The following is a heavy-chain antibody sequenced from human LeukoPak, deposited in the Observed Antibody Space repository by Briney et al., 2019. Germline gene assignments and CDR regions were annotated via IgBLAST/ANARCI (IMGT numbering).Heavy chain of an antibody. D-gene: IGHD6-6*01. J-gene: IGHJ6*03. Sequence: GGSLRLSCAASGFTFSSYWMSWVRQAPGKGLEWVANIKQDGSEKYYVDSVKGRFTISRDNAKNSLYLQMNSLRAEDTAVYYCARDPSSPYYYYYMDVWGKGTTVTVSS. CDR1: GFTFSSYW. CDR2: IKQDGSEK. V-gene: IGHV3-7*01. CDR3: ARDPSSPYYYYYMDV.